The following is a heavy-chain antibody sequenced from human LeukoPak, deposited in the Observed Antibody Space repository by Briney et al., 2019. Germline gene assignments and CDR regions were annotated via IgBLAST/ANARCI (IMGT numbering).Heavy chain of an antibody. CDR3: ARDDGGFDY. J-gene: IGHJ4*02. Sequence: GGSLRLSCGASGFSVSNYWMHWVRQAPGKGLVWVSRLHSDGSSTSYADSVKGRFTISRDNAKNTLYLQMHSLRAEDTAVYYCARDDGGFDYWGQGTLVTVSS. V-gene: IGHV3-74*01. CDR1: GFSVSNYW. D-gene: IGHD3-10*01. CDR2: LHSDGSST.